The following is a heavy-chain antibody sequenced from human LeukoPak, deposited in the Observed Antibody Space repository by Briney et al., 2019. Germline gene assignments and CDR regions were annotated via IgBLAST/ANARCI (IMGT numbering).Heavy chain of an antibody. CDR3: ADLGDYAVG. J-gene: IGHJ4*02. D-gene: IGHD4-17*01. Sequence: GGSLRLSCAASGFTFSNAWMSWVRQAPGKGLEWVGRIKSRTDGGTIEYAAPVKGRFSISRDDSKNTLYLQINSLKTEDTAVYYCADLGDYAVGWGQGTLVTVSS. V-gene: IGHV3-15*01. CDR2: IKSRTDGGTI. CDR1: GFTFSNAW.